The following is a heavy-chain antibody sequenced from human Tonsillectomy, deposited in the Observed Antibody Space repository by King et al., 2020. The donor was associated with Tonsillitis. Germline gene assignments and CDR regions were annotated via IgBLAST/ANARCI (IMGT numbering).Heavy chain of an antibody. J-gene: IGHJ4*02. D-gene: IGHD3-10*01. CDR2: ISGIGVTT. CDR1: GFTFTNYA. CDR3: ARISLNMPPYYFDY. Sequence: VQLVESGGGLVQPGGSLRLSCTASGFTFTNYAMNWVRQAPGKGLEWVSTISGIGVTTHYADSVKGRFTISRDNSEDPLFLKMNSLRAEDTAVYYCARISLNMPPYYFDYWGQGTLVTVSS. V-gene: IGHV3-23*04.